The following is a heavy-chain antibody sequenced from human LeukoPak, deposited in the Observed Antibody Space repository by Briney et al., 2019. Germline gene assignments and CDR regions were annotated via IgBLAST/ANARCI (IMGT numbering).Heavy chain of an antibody. J-gene: IGHJ4*02. CDR1: GYTFTSYD. V-gene: IGHV1-8*01. Sequence: GASVTVSCRASGYTFTSYDINWVRQAPGQGLEWMGWMNPNSGNTGYAQKFQGRVTMTRNTSISTAYMELSSLRSEDTAVYYCARWDGSSSGPVDYWDQGTLVTVSS. D-gene: IGHD6-6*01. CDR2: MNPNSGNT. CDR3: ARWDGSSSGPVDY.